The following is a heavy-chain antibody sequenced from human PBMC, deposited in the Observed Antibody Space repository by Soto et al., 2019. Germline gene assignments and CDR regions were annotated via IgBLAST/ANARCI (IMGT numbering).Heavy chain of an antibody. J-gene: IGHJ4*02. CDR1: GGTFSSYA. V-gene: IGHV1-69*13. CDR3: ARGWGKYFGFNDF. D-gene: IGHD3-10*01. Sequence: SVKVSCKASGGTFSSYAISWVRQAPGQGLEWMGGIIPIFGTANYSRKLQDRITLAADPSTTTSYMELRSLTSDDTAVYYCARGWGKYFGFNDFWGQGTLVTVPQ. CDR2: IIPIFGTA.